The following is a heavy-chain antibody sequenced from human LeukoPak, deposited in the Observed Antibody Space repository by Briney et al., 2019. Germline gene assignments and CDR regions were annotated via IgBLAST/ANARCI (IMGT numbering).Heavy chain of an antibody. CDR1: GYTFINYE. V-gene: IGHV1-2*04. CDR3: ARDILGRSNGGSNYFGMEV. CDR2: INLYSGGA. D-gene: IGHD2-15*01. J-gene: IGHJ6*02. Sequence: ASVKVSCKASGYTFINYEINWVRQAPGQGLEWMGCINLYSGGAHYAQKFQDWLSMTRDTSINTAYMELSSLRSDDTAVYYCARDILGRSNGGSNYFGMEVWGQGTTVTVSS.